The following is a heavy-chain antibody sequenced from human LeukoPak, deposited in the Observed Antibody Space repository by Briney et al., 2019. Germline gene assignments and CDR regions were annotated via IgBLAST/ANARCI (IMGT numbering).Heavy chain of an antibody. CDR2: IKEDGSEK. Sequence: PGGSLRLSCAASGFTFSTFWMSWVRQAPGKGLEWVANIKEDGSEKYYVDSMKGRFTVFRDNAKNSLYLQMDSLRAEDTAVYYCARGGTFVSDYWGQGTLVTVSS. D-gene: IGHD1-1*01. CDR3: ARGGTFVSDY. CDR1: GFTFSTFW. J-gene: IGHJ4*02. V-gene: IGHV3-7*01.